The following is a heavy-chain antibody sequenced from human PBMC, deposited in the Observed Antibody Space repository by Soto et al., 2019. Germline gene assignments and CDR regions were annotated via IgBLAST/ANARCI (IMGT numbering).Heavy chain of an antibody. CDR3: ARITNYYDSSGYFNGYNWFDP. CDR2: IIPIFGTA. D-gene: IGHD3-22*01. Sequence: SVKVSCKASGGTFSSYAISWLRQSPGQGLEWMGGIIPIFGTANYAQKFQGRVTITADESTSTAYMELGSLRSEDTAVYYCARITNYYDSSGYFNGYNWFDPWGQGTLVTVSS. J-gene: IGHJ5*02. CDR1: GGTFSSYA. V-gene: IGHV1-69*13.